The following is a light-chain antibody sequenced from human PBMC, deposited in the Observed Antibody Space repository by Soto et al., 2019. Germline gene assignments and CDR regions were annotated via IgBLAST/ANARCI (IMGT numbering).Light chain of an antibody. CDR1: NLGTKS. Sequence: SYELTQPPSVSVAPGQTARISCGGSNLGTKSVHWYQQKPGQAPLLVVYDDSDRPSGIPERLSGSNSGNTATLTIRRVEAGDEADYYCQVWDSSSDHYVFGSGTKVTVL. CDR2: DDS. V-gene: IGLV3-21*02. J-gene: IGLJ1*01. CDR3: QVWDSSSDHYV.